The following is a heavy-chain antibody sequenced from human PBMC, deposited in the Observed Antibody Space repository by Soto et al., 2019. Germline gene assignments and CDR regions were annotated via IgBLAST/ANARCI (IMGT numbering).Heavy chain of an antibody. J-gene: IGHJ6*02. CDR2: IYYSGST. CDR3: ARDTKDYYYYGMDV. V-gene: IGHV4-61*01. CDR1: GGSVSSGSYY. Sequence: PSETLSLTCTVSGGSVSSGSYYWSWIRQPPGKGLEWIGYIYYSGSTNYNPSLKSRVTISVDTSKNQFSLKLSSVTAADTAVYYCARDTKDYYYYGMDVWGQGTTVTVSS. D-gene: IGHD1-1*01.